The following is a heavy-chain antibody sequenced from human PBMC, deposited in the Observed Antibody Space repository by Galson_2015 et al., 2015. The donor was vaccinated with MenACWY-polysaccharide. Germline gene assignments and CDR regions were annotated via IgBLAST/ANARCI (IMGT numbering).Heavy chain of an antibody. D-gene: IGHD3-10*01. CDR1: GYTFTSYD. V-gene: IGHV1-8*01. CDR3: ARGHVLLWFGESLGMDV. Sequence: SVKVSCKASGYTFTSYDINWVRQATGQGLEWMGWMNPNSGNTGYAQKFQGRVTMTRNTSISTAYMELGSLRSEDTAVYYCARGHVLLWFGESLGMDVWGQGTTVTVSS. CDR2: MNPNSGNT. J-gene: IGHJ6*02.